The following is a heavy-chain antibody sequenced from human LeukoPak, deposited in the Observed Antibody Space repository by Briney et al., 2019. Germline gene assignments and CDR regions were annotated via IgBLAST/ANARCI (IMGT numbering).Heavy chain of an antibody. CDR3: ARDIPGSSGYFNDAFDM. CDR2: IIPKFHIA. D-gene: IGHD3-22*01. CDR1: GGTFSTYA. Sequence: VASVKVSCKAFGGTFSTYAINWVRQAPGQGLEWMGRIIPKFHIANYAQKFQGRVTIITEQSTTTAYMELSSLRSEDTAVYFCARDIPGSSGYFNDAFDMWGQGTMDTVSS. J-gene: IGHJ3*02. V-gene: IGHV1-69*04.